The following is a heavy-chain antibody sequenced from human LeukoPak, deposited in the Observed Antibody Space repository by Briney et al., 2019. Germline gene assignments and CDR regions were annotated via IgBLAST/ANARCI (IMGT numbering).Heavy chain of an antibody. Sequence: GPSVNLSCKASGYTFTSYYIHWVRQAPGQGLEWMGIIIPGGGSTSYAQKFQGRVTMTRDTSTSTVYMELSSLRSEDTAVYYCARDREWGPEFYYDGWGQGTMLTVCS. CDR1: GYTFTSYY. CDR2: IIPGGGST. D-gene: IGHD3-10*01. J-gene: IGHJ3*01. V-gene: IGHV1-46*01. CDR3: ARDREWGPEFYYDG.